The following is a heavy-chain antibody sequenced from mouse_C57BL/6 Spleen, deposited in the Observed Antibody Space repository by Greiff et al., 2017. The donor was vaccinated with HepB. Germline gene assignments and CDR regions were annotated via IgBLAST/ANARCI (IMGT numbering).Heavy chain of an antibody. CDR3: ARAYYGNYVGY. Sequence: VQRVDSGPGLVQPSQSLSITCTVSGFSLTSYGVHWVRQSPGKGLEWLGVIWSGGSTDYNAAFISRLSISKDNSKSQVFFKMNSLLADDTAIYYCARAYYGNYVGYWGQGTTLTVSS. CDR2: IWSGGST. CDR1: GFSLTSYG. D-gene: IGHD2-10*01. J-gene: IGHJ2*01. V-gene: IGHV2-2*01.